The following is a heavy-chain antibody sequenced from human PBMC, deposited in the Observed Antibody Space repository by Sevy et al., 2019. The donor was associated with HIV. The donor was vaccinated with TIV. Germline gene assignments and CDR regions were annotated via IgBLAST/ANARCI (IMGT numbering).Heavy chain of an antibody. CDR3: PKDVVGGYYDSSGYSDH. Sequence: GGSLRLSCAASGFTFTEFVMSWVRQSPGKGLEWVSTINSGGGSTYYADSVKGRFTISRDNSQNTLDLQMNSLRAEDTAVCYCPKDVVGGYYDSSGYSDHWGKGTLVTVSS. J-gene: IGHJ4*02. CDR1: GFTFTEFV. V-gene: IGHV3-23*01. CDR2: INSGGGST. D-gene: IGHD3-22*01.